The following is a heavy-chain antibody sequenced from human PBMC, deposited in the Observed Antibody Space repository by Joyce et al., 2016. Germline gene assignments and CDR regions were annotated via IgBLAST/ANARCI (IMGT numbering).Heavy chain of an antibody. CDR2: VNPDGST. CDR1: GYSISSGYS. V-gene: IGHV4-38-2*01. Sequence: QVQLQQSGQGLVRPSETLSLTCAVSGYSISSGYSWGWIRQPPGKGLEWIGVVNPDGSTSYNPSLKSRVTISRDTAKNQFSLNLTSVSAADTAVYYCARGVHYWGQGTLVTVSS. J-gene: IGHJ4*02. CDR3: ARGVHY. D-gene: IGHD3-10*01.